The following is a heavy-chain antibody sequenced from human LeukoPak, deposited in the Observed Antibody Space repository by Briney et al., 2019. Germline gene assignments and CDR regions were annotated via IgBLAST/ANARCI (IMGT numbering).Heavy chain of an antibody. V-gene: IGHV3-23*01. CDR3: ARFHDIMVYAWWGVYIDY. J-gene: IGHJ4*02. CDR2: ISGSGGST. Sequence: PGGSLRLSCAASGFTFSSYAMSWVRQAPGKGLEWVSTISGSGGSTYYADSVKGRFTISRDNAKNSLYLQMNSLRAEDTAVYYCARFHDIMVYAWWGVYIDYWGQGNLVTVSS. D-gene: IGHD2-8*01. CDR1: GFTFSSYA.